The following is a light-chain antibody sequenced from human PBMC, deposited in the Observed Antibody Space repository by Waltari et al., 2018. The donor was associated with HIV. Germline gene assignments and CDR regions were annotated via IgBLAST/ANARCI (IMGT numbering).Light chain of an antibody. J-gene: IGLJ3*02. CDR3: SSYVRSNRV. CDR1: SSDVGDYNY. V-gene: IGLV2-8*01. Sequence: GSPGQSVTISCTGISSDVGDYNYVSWYQQHPGKAAQLMIYEVNKRPPAVPDLFSGSKSVTTASLPVSGLQAEDEADYPCSSYVRSNRVFGGGTKLTVL. CDR2: EVN.